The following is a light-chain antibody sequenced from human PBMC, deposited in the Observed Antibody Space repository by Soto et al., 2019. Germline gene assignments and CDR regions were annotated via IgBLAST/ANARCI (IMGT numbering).Light chain of an antibody. CDR3: QQSGSWPLT. CDR2: DAS. Sequence: EIVLTQSPATLSLSPGESATLSCRASQSVSSSLAWYQQKPGQAPRLLIHDASNRATGIPARFSGSGSGTDFTLTISSLEPGDFAVYYCQQSGSWPLTFGQGTRLEIK. V-gene: IGKV3-11*01. J-gene: IGKJ5*01. CDR1: QSVSSS.